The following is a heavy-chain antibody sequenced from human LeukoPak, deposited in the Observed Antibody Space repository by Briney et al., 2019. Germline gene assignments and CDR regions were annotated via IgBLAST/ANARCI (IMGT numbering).Heavy chain of an antibody. D-gene: IGHD2-2*01. V-gene: IGHV3-23*01. CDR1: GFTFSSYA. CDR3: AKDQPNTFVVPAAY. Sequence: GGSLRLSCAASGFTFSSYAMSWVRQAPGKGLEWVSAISGSGGSTHYADSVKGRFTISRDNSKNTLYLQMNSLRAEDTAVYYCAKDQPNTFVVPAAYWGQGTLVTVSS. CDR2: ISGSGGST. J-gene: IGHJ4*02.